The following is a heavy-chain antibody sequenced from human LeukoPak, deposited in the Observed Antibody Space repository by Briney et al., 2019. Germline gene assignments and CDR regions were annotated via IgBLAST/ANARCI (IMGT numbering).Heavy chain of an antibody. V-gene: IGHV1-69*04. Sequence: ASVKVSCKASGGTFSSYAISWVRQAPGQGLEWMGRIIPILGIANYAQKFQGRVTITADKSTSTAYMELSSLRSEDTAVYYCAREGLAASLVDYWGQGTLVTVSS. CDR2: IIPILGIA. CDR3: AREGLAASLVDY. CDR1: GGTFSSYA. D-gene: IGHD6-19*01. J-gene: IGHJ4*02.